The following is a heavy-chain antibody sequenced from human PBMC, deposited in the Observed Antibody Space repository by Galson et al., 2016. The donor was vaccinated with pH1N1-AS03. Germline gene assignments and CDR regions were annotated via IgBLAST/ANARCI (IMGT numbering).Heavy chain of an antibody. D-gene: IGHD6-6*01. J-gene: IGHJ6*02. Sequence: SVKVSCKASGGTFSNYAFNWVRLAPGQGLEWLGGITPIFGTTKYAQKFQGRVTITADKSTNTADMELRSLRSEDTALYYCARAGREEYRSTAFKSSHYYHGMDVWGQRTKVTVSS. CDR2: ITPIFGTT. CDR1: GGTFSNYA. CDR3: ARAGREEYRSTAFKSSHYYHGMDV. V-gene: IGHV1-69*06.